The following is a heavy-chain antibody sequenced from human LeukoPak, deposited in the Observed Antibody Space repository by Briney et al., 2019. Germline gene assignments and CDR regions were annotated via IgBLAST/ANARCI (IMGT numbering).Heavy chain of an antibody. J-gene: IGHJ4*02. V-gene: IGHV3-30*04. CDR1: GFTFSSYA. CDR3: ARVVTAGTWDY. Sequence: GGSLRLSCAASGFTFSSYAMHWVRQAPGKGLEWVAVISYDGSNKYYADSVKGRFTISRDNSKNTLYLQMNSLRAEDTAVYYCARVVTAGTWDYWGQGTLVTVSS. D-gene: IGHD6-13*01. CDR2: ISYDGSNK.